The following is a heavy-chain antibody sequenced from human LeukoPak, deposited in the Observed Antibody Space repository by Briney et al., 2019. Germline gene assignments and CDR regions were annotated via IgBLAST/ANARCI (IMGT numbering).Heavy chain of an antibody. CDR1: GFTFSDYY. D-gene: IGHD6-6*01. CDR2: ISSSGSTI. J-gene: IGHJ3*02. Sequence: GGSLRLSCAASGFTFSDYYMSWIRQAPGKGLEWVSYISSSGSTIYYADSVKGRFTISRDNSKNTLYLQMNSLRAEDTAVYYCAREGFHSSSSIAFDIWGQGTMVTVSS. CDR3: AREGFHSSSSIAFDI. V-gene: IGHV3-11*04.